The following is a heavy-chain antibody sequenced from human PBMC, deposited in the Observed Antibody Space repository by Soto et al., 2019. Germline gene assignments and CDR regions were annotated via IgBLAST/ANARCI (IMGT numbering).Heavy chain of an antibody. CDR1: GYTFTSYG. J-gene: IGHJ6*02. CDR3: ARGDSSSYYYYYGMDV. V-gene: IGHV1-18*04. CDR2: ISAYNGNT. Sequence: ASVKVSRKASGYTFTSYGISWVRQAPGQGLEWMGWISAYNGNTNYAQKLQGRVTMTTDTSTSTAYMELRSLRSDDTAVYYCARGDSSSYYYYYGMDVWGQGTTVTVSS. D-gene: IGHD6-6*01.